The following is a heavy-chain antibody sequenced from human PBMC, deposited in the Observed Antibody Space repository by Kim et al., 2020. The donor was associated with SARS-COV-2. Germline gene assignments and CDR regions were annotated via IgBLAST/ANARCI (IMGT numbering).Heavy chain of an antibody. CDR3: AKDPWFGDLGGGFDY. CDR2: ISYDGSNK. V-gene: IGHV3-30*18. CDR1: GFTFSSYG. D-gene: IGHD3-10*01. J-gene: IGHJ4*02. Sequence: GGSLRLSCAASGFTFSSYGMHWVRQAPGKGLEWVAVISYDGSNKYYADSVKGRFTISRDNSKNTLYLQMNSLRAEDTAVYYCAKDPWFGDLGGGFDYWGQGTLVTVSS.